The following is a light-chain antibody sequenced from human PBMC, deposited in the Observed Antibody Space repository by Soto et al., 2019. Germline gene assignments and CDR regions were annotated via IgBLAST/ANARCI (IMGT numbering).Light chain of an antibody. CDR2: EVH. CDR1: SSDVGGYKY. J-gene: IGLJ7*01. Sequence: QSVLTQPPSASGSPGQSVTISCTGTSSDVGGYKYVSWYQQHPGKAPKLMIFEVHKRPSGVPDRFSGSKSGNTASLTVSGLQAEDEADDYCSSYGGTNNLLFGGGTQLTVL. CDR3: SSYGGTNNLL. V-gene: IGLV2-8*01.